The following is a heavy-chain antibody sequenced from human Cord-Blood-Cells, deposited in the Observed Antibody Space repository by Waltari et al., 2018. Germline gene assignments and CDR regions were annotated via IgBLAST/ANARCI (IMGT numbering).Heavy chain of an antibody. J-gene: IGHJ1*01. V-gene: IGHV3-30-3*01. Sequence: QVQLVESGGGVVQPGRSLRLSCAASGFTFSSYAMHWVRQAPGKGLEWVAVISYDGSNKYYADSVKGRFTISRDNSKNTLYLQMNSLRAEDTAVYYCATTREIAGYFQHWGQGTLVTVSS. CDR1: GFTFSSYA. D-gene: IGHD6-13*01. CDR3: ATTREIAGYFQH. CDR2: ISYDGSNK.